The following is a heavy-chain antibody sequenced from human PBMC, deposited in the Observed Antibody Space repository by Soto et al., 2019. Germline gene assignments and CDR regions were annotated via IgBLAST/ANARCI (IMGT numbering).Heavy chain of an antibody. D-gene: IGHD3-22*01. CDR2: MNPNSGNT. CDR3: ARVDYDSSGYYYAPGMDV. CDR1: GYTFTSYD. J-gene: IGHJ6*02. V-gene: IGHV1-8*01. Sequence: ASVKVSCKASGYTFTSYDINWVRQATGQGLEWMGWMNPNSGNTGYAQKFQGRVTMTRNTSISTAYMELSSLRSEDTAVYYCARVDYDSSGYYYAPGMDVWGQGTTVTAP.